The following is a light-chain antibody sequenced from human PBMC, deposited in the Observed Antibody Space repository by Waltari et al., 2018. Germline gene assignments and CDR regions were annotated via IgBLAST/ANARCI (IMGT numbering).Light chain of an antibody. Sequence: AIRMTQSPSSFSASTGDRVTITVRASQGISSYLAWYQQKPGKAPKLLIYAASTLQSGVPSRFSGSGSGTDFTLTISCLQSEDFATYYCQQYYSYPPTFGQGTKVEIK. CDR2: AAS. J-gene: IGKJ1*01. CDR1: QGISSY. V-gene: IGKV1-8*01. CDR3: QQYYSYPPT.